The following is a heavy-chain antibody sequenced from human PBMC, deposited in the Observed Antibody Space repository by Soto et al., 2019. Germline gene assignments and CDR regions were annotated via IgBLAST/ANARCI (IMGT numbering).Heavy chain of an antibody. V-gene: IGHV4-39*01. Sequence: QLQLQESGPGLVKPSETLSLTCTVSGGSISSSSYYWGWIRQPPGKGLEWIGRIYYGGSTYYNPSLKSRVTISVDTSKHQFSLKLSSVTAADTAVYYCARPGRWLQQIDYWGQGTLVTVSS. D-gene: IGHD3-10*01. CDR1: GGSISSSSYY. CDR3: ARPGRWLQQIDY. CDR2: IYYGGST. J-gene: IGHJ4*02.